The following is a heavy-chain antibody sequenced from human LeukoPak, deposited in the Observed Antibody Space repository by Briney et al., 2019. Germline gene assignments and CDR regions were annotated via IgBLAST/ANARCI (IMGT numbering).Heavy chain of an antibody. D-gene: IGHD3-22*01. CDR3: ARRNTVIVAALEEYGDHWFL. CDR1: GYTFTDYY. CDR2: INCNSGGT. J-gene: IGHJ3*01. V-gene: IGHV1-2*02. Sequence: ASVKVSRKASGYTFTDYYMHWVRQAPGQGLEWMGWINCNSGGTNYAQKFQGRVTMTRDTSLSTVYMELSSLRSDDTAVYYCARRNTVIVAALEEYGDHWFLWGQGTMVTVSS.